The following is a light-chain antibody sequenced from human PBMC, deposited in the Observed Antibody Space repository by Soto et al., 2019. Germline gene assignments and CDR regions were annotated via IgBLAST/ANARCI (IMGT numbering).Light chain of an antibody. CDR3: LQDYNYPWT. CDR2: AAS. CDR1: QGIGND. Sequence: AIQMTQSPSSLSASVGDRITITCRASQGIGNDLGWYQQKPGKAPKLLIYAASKLESGVPSRFSSSGSGTDFTLTISSLQPEDFATYSCLQDYNYPWTFGQGTKVEIK. V-gene: IGKV1-6*01. J-gene: IGKJ1*01.